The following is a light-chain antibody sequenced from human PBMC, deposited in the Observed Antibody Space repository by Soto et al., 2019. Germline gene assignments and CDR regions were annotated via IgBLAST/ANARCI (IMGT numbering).Light chain of an antibody. V-gene: IGKV3-11*01. CDR2: DAS. CDR1: QSVSSY. CDR3: QQRSKWPSIST. Sequence: EIVLTQSPATLSLSPGERATLSCRASQSVSSYLAWYQQKPGQAPRLLSYDASNRATGIPARFSGSGSGTDVTLTISSLEPEDFAVYYCQQRSKWPSISTFGPGTKVDI. J-gene: IGKJ3*01.